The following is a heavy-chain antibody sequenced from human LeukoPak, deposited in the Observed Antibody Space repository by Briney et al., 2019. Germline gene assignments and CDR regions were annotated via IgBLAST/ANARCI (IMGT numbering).Heavy chain of an antibody. D-gene: IGHD2-21*02. J-gene: IGHJ4*02. CDR1: GGSISSYY. Sequence: SETLSLTCTVSGGSISSYYWSWVRQPPGKGLEWSGYVYYSGSTDYNPSLKSRVTILVDTSKNQFSLKLSSVTAADTAVYYCARVLKVTYCGNDCYPDYWGQGTLVTVSS. CDR3: ARVLKVTYCGNDCYPDY. V-gene: IGHV4-59*08. CDR2: VYYSGST.